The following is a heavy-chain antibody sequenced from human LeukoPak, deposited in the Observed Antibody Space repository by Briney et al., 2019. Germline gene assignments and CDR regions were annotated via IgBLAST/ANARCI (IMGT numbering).Heavy chain of an antibody. CDR2: ISAYNGNT. Sequence: ATVKVSCKASGYTFTSYGISWVRQAPGQGLEWMGWISAYNGNTDYAQKLQGRVTMTTDTSTSTAYMELRSLRSDDTAVYYCVFLTTTINHHFDYWGQGTLVTVSS. CDR1: GYTFTSYG. V-gene: IGHV1-18*01. CDR3: VFLTTTINHHFDY. D-gene: IGHD2-21*02. J-gene: IGHJ4*02.